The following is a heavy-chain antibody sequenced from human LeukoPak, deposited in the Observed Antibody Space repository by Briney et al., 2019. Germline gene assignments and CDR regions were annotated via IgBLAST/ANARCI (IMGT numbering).Heavy chain of an antibody. Sequence: GGSLRLSCSASGFTFSLYVMHWVRQAPGRGLEYVSAITSNGVSTYYADSVKGRFTISRDNSKNTLYLHMSTLRPEDTAVYYCAYSSGYDHWGQGILVTVSS. D-gene: IGHD3-22*01. CDR1: GFTFSLYV. V-gene: IGHV3-64D*06. J-gene: IGHJ4*02. CDR2: ITSNGVST. CDR3: AYSSGYDH.